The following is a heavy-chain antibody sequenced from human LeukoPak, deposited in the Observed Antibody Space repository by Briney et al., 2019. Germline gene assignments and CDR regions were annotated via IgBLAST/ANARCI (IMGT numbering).Heavy chain of an antibody. J-gene: IGHJ4*02. CDR3: XXRPTYXGWRPSESPSYFDF. V-gene: IGHV4-38-2*02. CDR2: IYHSGNT. D-gene: IGHD2-21*02. CDR1: GYSISSGYY. Sequence: SXTLSXTCTVSGYSISSGYYWAWIRQPPGKGLQWIGNIYHSGNTYYNPSLKSRVSISVDTSKNQFSLRVTSVTAADTAVYYCXXRPTYXGWRPSESPSYFDFWGQGTLVTVSS.